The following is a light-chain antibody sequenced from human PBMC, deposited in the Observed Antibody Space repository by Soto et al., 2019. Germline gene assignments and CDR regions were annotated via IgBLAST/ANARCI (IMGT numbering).Light chain of an antibody. CDR2: DAS. CDR1: QSVRNY. V-gene: IGKV3-11*01. J-gene: IGKJ2*01. Sequence: EIVLTQSPATLSVSPGERATLSCRASQSVRNYLAWYQQKPGQAPRLLIYDASNRATGVPARFSGSGSGTDFTLTISSLEPEDFAVYYCQKGGTFGQGTKLEIK. CDR3: QKGGT.